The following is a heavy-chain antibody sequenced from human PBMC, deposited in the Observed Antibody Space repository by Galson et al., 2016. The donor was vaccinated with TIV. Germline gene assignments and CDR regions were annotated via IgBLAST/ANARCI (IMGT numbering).Heavy chain of an antibody. Sequence: SLRLSCAASGFAFSTYAMHWVRQAPGKGLEWVALISYYGSDKYYADSVKGRFTISRDNYKNTLYLQMNNLRAEDTAVYYCARGDYPATVTTYYYYGMDVWGQGTAVTVSS. D-gene: IGHD4-11*01. CDR1: GFAFSTYA. V-gene: IGHV3-30-3*01. CDR3: ARGDYPATVTTYYYYGMDV. J-gene: IGHJ6*02. CDR2: ISYYGSDK.